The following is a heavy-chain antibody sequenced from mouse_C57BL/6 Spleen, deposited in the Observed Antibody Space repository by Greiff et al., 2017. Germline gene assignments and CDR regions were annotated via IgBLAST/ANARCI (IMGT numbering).Heavy chain of an antibody. CDR3: TRDGKDAMDY. D-gene: IGHD1-1*01. V-gene: IGHV6-6*01. CDR2: IRNKANNHAT. Sequence: EVMLVESGGGLVQPGGSMKLSCAASGFTFSDAWMDWVRQSPEKGLEWVAEIRNKANNHATYYAESVKGRFTIKRDDSKCSVYLQMNSLRAEDTGIYYCTRDGKDAMDYWGQGTSVTVSS. J-gene: IGHJ4*01. CDR1: GFTFSDAW.